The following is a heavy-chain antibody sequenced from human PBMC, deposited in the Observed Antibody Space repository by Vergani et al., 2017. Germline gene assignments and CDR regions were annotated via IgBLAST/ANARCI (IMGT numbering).Heavy chain of an antibody. D-gene: IGHD2-15*01. CDR3: ARGLSVPSQSGGSCDGMDV. CDR2: INHSGST. CDR1: GGSFSGYY. J-gene: IGHJ6*02. Sequence: QVQLPQWGAGLLKPSETLSLTCAVYGGSFSGYYWSWIRQPPGKGLEWIGEINHSGSTNYNPSLKSRVTISVDTSKNQFSLKLSSVTAADTAVYYCARGLSVPSQSGGSCDGMDVWGQGTTVTVSS. V-gene: IGHV4-34*01.